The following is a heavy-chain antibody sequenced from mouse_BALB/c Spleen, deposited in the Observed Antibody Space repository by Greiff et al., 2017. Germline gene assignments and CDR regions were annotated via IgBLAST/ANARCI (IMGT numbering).Heavy chain of an antibody. CDR1: GFTFSSYT. V-gene: IGHV5-12-2*01. CDR2: ISNGGGST. D-gene: IGHD2-1*01. Sequence: EVQLVESGGGLVQPGGSLKLSCAASGFTFSSYTMSWVRQTPEKRLEWVAYISNGGGSTYYPDTVKGRFTISRDNAKNTLYLQMSSLKSEDTAMYYCASLYGNYLAWFAYWGQGTLVTVSA. CDR3: ASLYGNYLAWFAY. J-gene: IGHJ3*01.